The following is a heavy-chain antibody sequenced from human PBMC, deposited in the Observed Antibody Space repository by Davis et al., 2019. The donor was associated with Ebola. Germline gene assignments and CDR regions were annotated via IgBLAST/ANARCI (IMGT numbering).Heavy chain of an antibody. CDR2: IKQDGSEK. V-gene: IGHV3-7*01. J-gene: IGHJ3*02. D-gene: IGHD6-6*01. CDR3: AREGRIAARLRLGAFDI. Sequence: PGGSLRLSCAASGFTFSSYWMSWVRQAPGKGLEWVANIKQDGSEKYYVDSVRGRFTISRDNSKNTLYLQMNSLRAEDTAVYYCAREGRIAARLRLGAFDIWGQGTMVTVSS. CDR1: GFTFSSYW.